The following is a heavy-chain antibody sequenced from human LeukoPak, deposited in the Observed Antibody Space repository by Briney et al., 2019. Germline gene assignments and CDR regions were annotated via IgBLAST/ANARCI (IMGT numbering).Heavy chain of an antibody. CDR1: GFTFSSYS. J-gene: IGHJ4*02. CDR2: ISSSSYI. CDR3: ARGGFGPDDY. V-gene: IGHV3-21*01. D-gene: IGHD3-10*01. Sequence: GGSLRLSCAASGFTFSSYSMNWVRQAPGKGLEWVSSISSSSYIYYADSVKGRFTISRGNAKNSLYLRMNSLRAEDTAVYYCARGGFGPDDYWGQGTLVTVSS.